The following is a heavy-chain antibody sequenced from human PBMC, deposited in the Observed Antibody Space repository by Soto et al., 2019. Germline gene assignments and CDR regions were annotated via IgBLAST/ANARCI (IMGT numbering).Heavy chain of an antibody. CDR3: ATPYGSGSYSNWFDP. Sequence: ASVKVSCKVSGYTLTELSMHWVRQAPGKGLEWMGGFDPEDGETIYAQKFQGRVTMTEDTSTDTAYMELSSLRSEDTAVYYCATPYGSGSYSNWFDPWGQGTLVSVSS. CDR2: FDPEDGET. J-gene: IGHJ5*02. V-gene: IGHV1-24*01. CDR1: GYTLTELS. D-gene: IGHD3-10*01.